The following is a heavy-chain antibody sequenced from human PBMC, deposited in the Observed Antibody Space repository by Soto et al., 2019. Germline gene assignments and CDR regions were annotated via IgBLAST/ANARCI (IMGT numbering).Heavy chain of an antibody. Sequence: PSETLSLTCAVSGGSISSGGYSWSWIRQPPGKGPEWIGYIYHSGSTYYNPSLKSRVTISVDRSKNQFSLKLSSVTAADTAVYYCARGDYGMDVWGQGTTVTVSS. V-gene: IGHV4-30-2*01. CDR3: ARGDYGMDV. CDR2: IYHSGST. D-gene: IGHD1-26*01. J-gene: IGHJ6*02. CDR1: GGSISSGGYS.